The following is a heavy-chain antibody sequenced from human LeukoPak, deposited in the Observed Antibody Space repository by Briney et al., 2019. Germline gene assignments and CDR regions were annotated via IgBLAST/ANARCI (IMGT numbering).Heavy chain of an antibody. V-gene: IGHV4-4*07. CDR3: AIQARSGPFDY. Sequence: PSETLSLTCTVSGGSISSYYWSWIRQPAGKGLEWIGRIYTSGSTNYNPSLKSRVTISVDTSKNQFSLKLSSVTAADTAVYYCAIQARSGPFDYWGQGTLVIVSS. CDR2: IYTSGST. J-gene: IGHJ4*02. CDR1: GGSISSYY.